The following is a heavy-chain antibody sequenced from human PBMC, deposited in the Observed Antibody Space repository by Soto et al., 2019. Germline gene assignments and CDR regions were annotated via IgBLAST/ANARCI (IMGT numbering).Heavy chain of an antibody. D-gene: IGHD5-12*01. Sequence: PGGSLRLSCAASGFTFSSYAMSWVRQAPEKGPEWVSLISGSAGSTYYADSVKGRFTISRDNSKNTLYLQMNSLRAEDTAVYYCAKELGGYSGYDALDSWGQGTLVTVSS. CDR2: ISGSAGST. V-gene: IGHV3-23*01. CDR3: AKELGGYSGYDALDS. CDR1: GFTFSSYA. J-gene: IGHJ4*02.